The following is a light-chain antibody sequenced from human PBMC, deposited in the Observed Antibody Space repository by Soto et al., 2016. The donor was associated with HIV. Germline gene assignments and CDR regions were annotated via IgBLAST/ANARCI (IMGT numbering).Light chain of an antibody. CDR2: DAS. V-gene: IGKV1-39*01. CDR3: QQCYSTLGDT. Sequence: DIQMTQSPSSLSLSIGDRVSITCRASQSISTYLNWYQQKPGRAPKLLIYDASSLQSGVPSRFSGRGSGTDFTLTISSLQHEDLATYYCQQCYSTLGDTFGQGTKLEIK. J-gene: IGKJ2*01. CDR1: QSISTY.